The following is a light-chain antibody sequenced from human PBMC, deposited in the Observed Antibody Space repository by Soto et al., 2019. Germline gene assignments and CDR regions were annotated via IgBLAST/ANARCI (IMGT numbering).Light chain of an antibody. Sequence: EIVLTQAPGTLSLPPGARATLSCRASQTVTNGCLAWYQQKPGQAPSLLIYDVSTRATGIPDRFSGSGSGTDFTLTITSLQPEDFAVYYCQLYITSKWTFGQGTKVEIK. CDR2: DVS. CDR3: QLYITSKWT. V-gene: IGKV3-20*01. CDR1: QTVTNGC. J-gene: IGKJ1*01.